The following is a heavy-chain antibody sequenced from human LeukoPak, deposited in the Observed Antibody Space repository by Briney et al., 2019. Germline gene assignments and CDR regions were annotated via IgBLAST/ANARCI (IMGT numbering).Heavy chain of an antibody. Sequence: PSETLSLTCTVSGGSISSSSYYWGWLRQPPGKGLEWFGSIYYSGSTYYNPSLKSRVTISVDTSKNQFSLKLSSVTAADTAVYYCATQDTGMINAYYMDVWGKGTTVTVSS. CDR2: IYYSGST. V-gene: IGHV4-39*01. CDR3: ATQDTGMINAYYMDV. D-gene: IGHD5-18*01. J-gene: IGHJ6*03. CDR1: GGSISSSSYY.